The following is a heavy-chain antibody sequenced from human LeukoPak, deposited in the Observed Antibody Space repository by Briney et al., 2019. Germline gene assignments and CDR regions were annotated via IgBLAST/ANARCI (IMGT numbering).Heavy chain of an antibody. CDR2: INPNSGGT. CDR3: ARERQNGLDV. Sequence: ASVKVSCKASGYTFSDYYMHWVRQAPGQGLEWMGWINPNSGGTNYAQKFQGWVTITRDTSITTAYMELSSPRSDDTATYYCARERQNGLDVWGQGTTVTVSS. J-gene: IGHJ6*02. CDR1: GYTFSDYY. V-gene: IGHV1-2*04. D-gene: IGHD6-25*01.